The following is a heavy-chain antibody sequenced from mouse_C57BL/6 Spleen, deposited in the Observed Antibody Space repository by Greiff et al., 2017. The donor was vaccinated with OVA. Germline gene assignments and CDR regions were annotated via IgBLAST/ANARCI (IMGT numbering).Heavy chain of an antibody. J-gene: IGHJ3*01. Sequence: QVQLKQPGAELVMPGASVKLSCKASGYTFTSYWMHWVKQRPGQGLEWIGEIDPSDSYTNYNQKFKGKSTLTVDKSSSTAYMQLSSLTSEDSAVYYCARSFTTVVATPAYWGQGTLVTVSA. CDR3: ARSFTTVVATPAY. CDR2: IDPSDSYT. V-gene: IGHV1-69*01. CDR1: GYTFTSYW. D-gene: IGHD1-1*01.